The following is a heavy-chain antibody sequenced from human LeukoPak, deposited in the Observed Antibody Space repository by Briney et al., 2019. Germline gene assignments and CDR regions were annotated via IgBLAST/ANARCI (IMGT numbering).Heavy chain of an antibody. CDR1: GYTFSSYG. CDR3: ARDHYDILTGYYRPYYYYGMDV. V-gene: IGHV1-18*01. J-gene: IGHJ6*02. D-gene: IGHD3-9*01. Sequence: ASVKVSCKASGYTFSSYGISWVRQAPGQGLEWMGWISGYNGNTNYAQKLQGRVTMTTDTSTSTAYMELRSLRSDDTAVYYCARDHYDILTGYYRPYYYYGMDVWGQGTTVTVSS. CDR2: ISGYNGNT.